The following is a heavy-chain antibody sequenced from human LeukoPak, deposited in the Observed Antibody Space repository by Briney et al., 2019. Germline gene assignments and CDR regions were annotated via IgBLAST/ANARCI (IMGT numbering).Heavy chain of an antibody. Sequence: SETLSLTCTVSGVSISSYYWSWIRQPPGKGLEWIGYIYYSGSTNHNPSLKSRVTISVDTSKNQFSLKLSSVTAADTAVYYCARAERGYSYGYIYYWGQGTLATVSS. J-gene: IGHJ4*02. D-gene: IGHD5-18*01. CDR1: GVSISSYY. CDR2: IYYSGST. V-gene: IGHV4-59*01. CDR3: ARAERGYSYGYIYY.